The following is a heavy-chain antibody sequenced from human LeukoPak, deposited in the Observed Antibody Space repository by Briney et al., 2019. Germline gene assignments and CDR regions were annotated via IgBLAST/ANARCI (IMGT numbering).Heavy chain of an antibody. D-gene: IGHD2-2*01. J-gene: IGHJ6*02. V-gene: IGHV3-21*01. CDR3: ATHCSSTSCLSFYYYGMDV. Sequence: GGSLRLSCAASGFTFSSYGMNWVRQAPGKGLEWVSSISSSSSYIYYADSVKGRFTISRDNAKNSLYLQMNSLRAEDTAVYYCATHCSSTSCLSFYYYGMDVWGQGTTVTVSS. CDR1: GFTFSSYG. CDR2: ISSSSSYI.